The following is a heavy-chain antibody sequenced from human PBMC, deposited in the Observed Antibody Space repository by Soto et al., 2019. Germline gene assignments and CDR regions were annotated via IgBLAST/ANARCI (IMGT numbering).Heavy chain of an antibody. J-gene: IGHJ5*02. V-gene: IGHV3-23*01. Sequence: EVQLLESGGGLVQPGGSLRLSCAASGFTFSSYAMSWVRQAPGKGLEWVSTISGSGGSTYYADSVKGRFTISRDKSKNTQYLQMRSMRAEDTPVYPCEKHSLRQPLPNWFEPWGQGTLVTVSS. CDR3: EKHSLRQPLPNWFEP. CDR1: GFTFSSYA. CDR2: ISGSGGST. D-gene: IGHD6-25*01.